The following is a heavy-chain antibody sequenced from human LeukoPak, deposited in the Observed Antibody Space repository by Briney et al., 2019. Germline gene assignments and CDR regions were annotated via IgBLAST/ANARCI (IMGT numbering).Heavy chain of an antibody. J-gene: IGHJ5*02. CDR3: ARGHYYGDLFDP. Sequence: ASVKVSCKASGGTFSSYTISWVRQAPGQGLEWVGRIIPFLGIANYAQKFQGRVTITADKSTSTAYMELSRLRSEDTAVYYCARGHYYGDLFDPWGQGTLVTVSS. D-gene: IGHD4-17*01. CDR2: IIPFLGIA. V-gene: IGHV1-69*02. CDR1: GGTFSSYT.